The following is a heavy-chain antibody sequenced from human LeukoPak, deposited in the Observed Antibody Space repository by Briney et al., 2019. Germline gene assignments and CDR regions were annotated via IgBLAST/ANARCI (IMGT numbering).Heavy chain of an antibody. CDR3: ARSKGETSDY. CDR1: GYSFTSYD. V-gene: IGHV1-8*03. D-gene: IGHD2-21*01. Sequence: VASVKVSCNASGYSFTSYDITWVRQATGQGLEWMGWMNPNSGNTGYAQKFQGRVTITRNTSIRTAYMELSGLRIEDTAVYYCARSKGETSDYWGQGTLVTVSS. J-gene: IGHJ4*02. CDR2: MNPNSGNT.